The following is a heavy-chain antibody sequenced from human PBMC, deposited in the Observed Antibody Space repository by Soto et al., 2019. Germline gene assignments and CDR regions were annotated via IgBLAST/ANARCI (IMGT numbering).Heavy chain of an antibody. CDR2: INTGNGKT. Sequence: QVQLVQSGPEVKKPGASVKVSCKTSGYTFTYYALHWVRQAPGQGLEWMGWINTGNGKTKYSQNFQGRLTITGDTSATTLYMELSSLRSEDTTVYYCVRFSGIPVWGQGTLVTVSS. CDR3: VRFSGIPV. J-gene: IGHJ4*02. D-gene: IGHD1-1*01. V-gene: IGHV1-3*04. CDR1: GYTFTYYA.